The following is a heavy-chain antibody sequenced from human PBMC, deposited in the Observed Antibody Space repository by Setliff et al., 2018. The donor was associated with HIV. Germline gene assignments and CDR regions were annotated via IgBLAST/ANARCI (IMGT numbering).Heavy chain of an antibody. V-gene: IGHV4-28*03. CDR3: AREGSRGV. Sequence: SETLSLTCTVSGGSISTSNWWGWIRQTPGKGLEWIGYIYYSGSTKYNPSLKSRVTMSVDTSKNQFSLKLISVTAADTAVYYCAREGSRGVWGQGTTVTVSS. J-gene: IGHJ6*02. CDR2: IYYSGST. D-gene: IGHD3-10*01. CDR1: GGSISTSNW.